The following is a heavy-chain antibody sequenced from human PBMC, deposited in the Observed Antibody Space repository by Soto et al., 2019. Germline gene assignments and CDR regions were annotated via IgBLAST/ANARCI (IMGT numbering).Heavy chain of an antibody. V-gene: IGHV3-9*01. J-gene: IGHJ6*02. Sequence: EVQLVESGGGLVQPGRSLRLSCAASGFTFDEYGMHWVRQAPGKGLEWVSGISWNSRFIGYADSVKGRFTISRDNAKNSLYLQMNSLRAEDTALYYCAKDKGKDSSSPAQYCGMDVWGQGNAVTVSS. CDR1: GFTFDEYG. CDR3: AKDKGKDSSSPAQYCGMDV. D-gene: IGHD6-6*01. CDR2: ISWNSRFI.